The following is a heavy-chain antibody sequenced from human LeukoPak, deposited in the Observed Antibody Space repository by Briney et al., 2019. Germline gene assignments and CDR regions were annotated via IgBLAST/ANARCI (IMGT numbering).Heavy chain of an antibody. Sequence: GGSLRLSCAPSGFTFSSYWMSWVRQAPGKGLEWVANIKQDGSEKYYVDSVKGRFTISRDNAKNSLYLQMNSLRAEDTAVYYCARKAYGLDVWGKGTAVTVSS. CDR3: ARKAYGLDV. J-gene: IGHJ6*04. V-gene: IGHV3-7*03. CDR2: IKQDGSEK. CDR1: GFTFSSYW.